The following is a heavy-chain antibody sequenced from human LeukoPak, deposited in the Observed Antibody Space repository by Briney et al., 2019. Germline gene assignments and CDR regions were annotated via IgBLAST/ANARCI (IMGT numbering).Heavy chain of an antibody. CDR3: ARVRRYQLLKRLDAFDI. CDR2: INHSGST. D-gene: IGHD2-2*01. V-gene: IGHV4-34*01. CDR1: GGSFSGYY. Sequence: SETLSLTCAVYGGSFSGYYWSWIRQPPGKGLEWIGEINHSGSTNYNPSLKSRVTISVDTSKNQFSLKLSSVTAADTAVYYCARVRRYQLLKRLDAFDIWGQGTMVTVSS. J-gene: IGHJ3*02.